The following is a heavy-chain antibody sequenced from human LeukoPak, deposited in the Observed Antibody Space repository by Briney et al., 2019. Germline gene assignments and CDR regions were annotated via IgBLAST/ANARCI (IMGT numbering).Heavy chain of an antibody. V-gene: IGHV3-23*01. CDR1: GFTFSNSA. D-gene: IGHD6-13*01. Sequence: PGGSLRLSCAASGFTFSNSAMNWVRQAPGRGLEWVSAIGGSGVTTYYADSAKGRFTISRDNSKNTLFLQMNSLRAEDTAVYYCAKTVTAAGTNFWGQGTLVTVSS. J-gene: IGHJ4*02. CDR2: IGGSGVTT. CDR3: AKTVTAAGTNF.